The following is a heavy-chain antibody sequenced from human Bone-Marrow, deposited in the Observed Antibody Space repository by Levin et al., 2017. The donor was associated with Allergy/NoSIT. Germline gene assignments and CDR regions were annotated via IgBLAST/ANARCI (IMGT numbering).Heavy chain of an antibody. CDR1: GFTFTTYP. CDR2: IGGGGIAT. J-gene: IGHJ4*02. V-gene: IGHV3-23*01. CDR3: ARGRGLSY. Sequence: QHGESLKISCAASGFTFTTYPMSWVRQAPGKGLEWVSAIGGGGIATYYADSVKGRFTISRDNSKNTLYLQLNTLRAEDTAIYYCARGRGLSYWGQGTLVTVSS. D-gene: IGHD5-12*01.